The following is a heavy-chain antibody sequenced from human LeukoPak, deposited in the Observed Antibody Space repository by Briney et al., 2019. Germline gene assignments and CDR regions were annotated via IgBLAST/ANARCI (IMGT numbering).Heavy chain of an antibody. V-gene: IGHV1-3*03. J-gene: IGHJ5*02. CDR2: INAGNGNT. D-gene: IGHD6-13*01. CDR3: AREKGYSSSWYFWFDP. CDR1: GYTFTSYA. Sequence: ASVKVSCTASGYTFTSYAMHWVRQAPGQRLEWMGWINAGNGNTKYSQEFQGRVTITRDTSASTAYMELSSLRSEDMAVYYCAREKGYSSSWYFWFDPWGQGTLVTVSS.